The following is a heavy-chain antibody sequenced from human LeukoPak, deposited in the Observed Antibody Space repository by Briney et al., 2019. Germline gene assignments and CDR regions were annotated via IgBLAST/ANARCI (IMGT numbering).Heavy chain of an antibody. CDR2: IIPIFGTA. Sequence: SVKVSCKASGGTFSSYAISWVRQAPGQGLEWMGGIIPIFGTANYAQKFQGRVTITADESTSTAYMELSSLRSEDTAVYYCASYIAAAYNWFDPWGQGTLVTVSS. CDR3: ASYIAAAYNWFDP. CDR1: GGTFSSYA. V-gene: IGHV1-69*13. J-gene: IGHJ5*02. D-gene: IGHD6-13*01.